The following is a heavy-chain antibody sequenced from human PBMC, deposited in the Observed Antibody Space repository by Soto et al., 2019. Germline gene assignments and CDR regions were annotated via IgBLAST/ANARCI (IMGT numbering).Heavy chain of an antibody. D-gene: IGHD2-15*01. Sequence: GGSLRLSCGASGFTFSSYAMSWVRQAPGKGLEWVSAISGSGGSTYYADSVKGRFTISRDNSKNRLFLQMNSLRAEDTAVYYCAKDWWSGGNSHFDYWGQGTLVTVSS. CDR3: AKDWWSGGNSHFDY. V-gene: IGHV3-23*01. CDR1: GFTFSSYA. CDR2: ISGSGGST. J-gene: IGHJ4*02.